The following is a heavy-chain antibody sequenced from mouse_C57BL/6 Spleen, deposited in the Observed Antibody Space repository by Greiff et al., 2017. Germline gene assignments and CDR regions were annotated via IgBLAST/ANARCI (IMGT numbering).Heavy chain of an antibody. Sequence: VQLQQSGAELVKPGASVKISCKASGYAFSSYWMNWVKQRPGKGLEWIGQIYPGDGDHNYNGKFKGKATLTADKSYSTAYMQLSSLTSEDSAVYFCARRGDSSGYSYYFDYGGQGTTLTVSS. J-gene: IGHJ2*01. V-gene: IGHV1-80*01. CDR3: ARRGDSSGYSYYFDY. CDR2: IYPGDGDH. CDR1: GYAFSSYW. D-gene: IGHD3-2*02.